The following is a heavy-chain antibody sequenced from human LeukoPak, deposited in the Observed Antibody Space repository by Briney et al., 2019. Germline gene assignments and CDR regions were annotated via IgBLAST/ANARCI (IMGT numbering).Heavy chain of an antibody. D-gene: IGHD6-13*01. J-gene: IGHJ6*02. CDR1: GYTFTGYS. V-gene: IGHV1-2*02. CDR3: ARDRVAAAGNRYYYGMDV. Sequence: ASVKVSCKASGYTFTGYSMHWVRQAPGQRLEWMGWINPNSGGTKYAQKFQGRVTMTRDTSISTAYMELSRLRSDDTAVYYCARDRVAAAGNRYYYGMDVWGQGTTVNVSS. CDR2: INPNSGGT.